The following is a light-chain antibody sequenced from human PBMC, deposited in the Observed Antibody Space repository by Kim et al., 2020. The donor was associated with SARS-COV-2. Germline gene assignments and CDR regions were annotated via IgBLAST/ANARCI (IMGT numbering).Light chain of an antibody. CDR3: CSYAGSYTVV. CDR1: SSDVGGYKH. CDR2: DVS. J-gene: IGLJ2*01. V-gene: IGLV2-11*03. Sequence: GQSVTISCTGTSSDVGGYKHVSWYQQHPGKAPKHMIYDVSKRPSGVPDRFSGSKSGNTASLTISGLQAEDEADYYCCSYAGSYTVVFGGGTQLTVL.